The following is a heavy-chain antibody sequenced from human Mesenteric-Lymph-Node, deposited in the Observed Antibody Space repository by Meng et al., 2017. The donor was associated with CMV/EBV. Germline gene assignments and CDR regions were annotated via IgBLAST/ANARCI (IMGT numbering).Heavy chain of an antibody. J-gene: IGHJ4*02. V-gene: IGHV4-34*01. CDR1: GGSFSGYY. CDR3: ARGSDIPVNNY. D-gene: IGHD2-15*01. CDR2: INHSGVP. Sequence: QVQLQQWGAGLLKPSETLSLTCAVYGGSFSGYYWSWIRQPPGKGLEWIGEINHSGVPNYNPSLKSRVTIPPDRSKSQFSLKLSSVTAEDTAVYYCARGSDIPVNNYWGQGTLVTVSS.